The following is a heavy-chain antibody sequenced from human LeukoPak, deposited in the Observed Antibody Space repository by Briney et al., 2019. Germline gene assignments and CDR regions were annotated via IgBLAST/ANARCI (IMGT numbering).Heavy chain of an antibody. CDR2: IYYSGST. CDR1: GGSISSSGYY. CDR3: ARERLRQWLAN. V-gene: IGHV4-39*07. Sequence: SETLSLTCTVSGGSISSSGYYWGWIRQPPGKGLEWIGSIYYSGSTYYNPSLKSRVTISVDTSKNQFSLKLSSVTAADTAVYYCARERLRQWLANWGQGTLVTVSS. D-gene: IGHD6-19*01. J-gene: IGHJ4*02.